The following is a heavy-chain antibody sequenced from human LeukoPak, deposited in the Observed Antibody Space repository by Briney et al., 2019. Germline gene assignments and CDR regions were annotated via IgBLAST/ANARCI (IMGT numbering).Heavy chain of an antibody. J-gene: IGHJ4*02. CDR3: ARDSRPDTAMGTYDY. Sequence: ASVKVSCKASGYTFTSYYMHWVRQAPGQRLEWMGWINAGNGNTKYSQKFQGRVTITRDTSASTAYMELSSLRSEDTAVYYCARDSRPDTAMGTYDYWGQGTLVTVSS. D-gene: IGHD5-18*01. CDR2: INAGNGNT. V-gene: IGHV1-3*01. CDR1: GYTFTSYY.